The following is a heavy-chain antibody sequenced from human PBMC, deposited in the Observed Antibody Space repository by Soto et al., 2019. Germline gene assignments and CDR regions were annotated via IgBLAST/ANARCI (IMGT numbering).Heavy chain of an antibody. Sequence: GGSLRLSCAASGFSFSNDWMNWVRQGPGKGLEWVSRIISDGSRVTYADSVKGRFTISRDNAKNTLYLQMHSLRADDTAVYYCARERTSKGGMDVWGQGTTVTVSS. CDR2: IISDGSRV. CDR3: ARERTSKGGMDV. CDR1: GFSFSNDW. V-gene: IGHV3-74*03. J-gene: IGHJ6*02.